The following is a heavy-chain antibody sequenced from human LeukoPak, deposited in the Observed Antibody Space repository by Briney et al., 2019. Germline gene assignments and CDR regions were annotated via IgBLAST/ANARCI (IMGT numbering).Heavy chain of an antibody. CDR3: ARHSGITMVRGKPSDWFDP. CDR1: GGSISSYY. J-gene: IGHJ5*02. Sequence: SETLSLTCTVSGGSISSYYWSWIRQPPGKGLEWIGYIYYSGSTNYNPSLKSRVTISVDTSKNQFSLKLSSVTAADTAVYYCARHSGITMVRGKPSDWFDPWGQGTLVTVSS. V-gene: IGHV4-59*08. CDR2: IYYSGST. D-gene: IGHD3-10*01.